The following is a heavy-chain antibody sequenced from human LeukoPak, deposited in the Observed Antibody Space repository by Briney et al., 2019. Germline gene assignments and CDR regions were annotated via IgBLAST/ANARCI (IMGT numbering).Heavy chain of an antibody. CDR3: AKDRTVGASYWYFDL. V-gene: IGHV3-23*01. CDR1: GDTLSSYA. J-gene: IGHJ2*01. CDR2: NSSSGSGGNT. Sequence: HAGGSLRLSCAASGDTLSSYAMRRARQAPGKGVEWASGNSSSGSGGNTYYADSVKGRFTISRDSSKNTLFLHMNTLRAEDTAIYYCAKDRTVGASYWYFDLWGRGTLVTVSS. D-gene: IGHD1-26*01.